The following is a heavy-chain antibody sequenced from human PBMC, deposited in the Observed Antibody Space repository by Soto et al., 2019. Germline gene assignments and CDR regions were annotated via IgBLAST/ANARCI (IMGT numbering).Heavy chain of an antibody. CDR1: GGSISSSSYY. CDR3: ARMKYYDILTGYYFDY. Sequence: QLQLQESGPGLVKPSETLSLTCTVSGGSISSSSYYWGWIRQPPGKGLEWIGSIYYSGSTYYNPSLKSRVTISVDTSKNHFSLKLSSVTAADTAVYYCARMKYYDILTGYYFDYWGQGTLVTVSS. J-gene: IGHJ4*02. D-gene: IGHD3-9*01. CDR2: IYYSGST. V-gene: IGHV4-39*02.